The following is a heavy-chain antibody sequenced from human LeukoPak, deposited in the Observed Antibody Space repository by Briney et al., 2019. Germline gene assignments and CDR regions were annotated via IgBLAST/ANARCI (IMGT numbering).Heavy chain of an antibody. CDR1: GGTFSSYA. CDR3: ARDFHYYDSSGYYYAESRPYYFDY. CDR2: IIPIFGTA. Sequence: SVKVSCKASGGTFSSYAISWVRQAPGQGLEWMGRIIPIFGTANYAQKFQGRATITADKSTSTAYMELSSLRSEDTAVYYCARDFHYYDSSGYYYAESRPYYFDYWGQGTLVTVSS. D-gene: IGHD3-22*01. J-gene: IGHJ4*02. V-gene: IGHV1-69*06.